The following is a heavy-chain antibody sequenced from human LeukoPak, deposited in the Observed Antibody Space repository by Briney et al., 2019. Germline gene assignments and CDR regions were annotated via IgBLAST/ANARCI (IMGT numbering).Heavy chain of an antibody. Sequence: GGSLRLSCAASGFTFSSYWMHWVRQAPGKGLVWVSRINSDGSSTSYADSVKGRFTISRDNAKNTLYLQMNSLRAEDTAVYYCAKIGGGSWRAATHFDYWGQGTLVTVSS. J-gene: IGHJ4*02. CDR3: AKIGGGSWRAATHFDY. V-gene: IGHV3-74*01. D-gene: IGHD2-15*01. CDR2: INSDGSST. CDR1: GFTFSSYW.